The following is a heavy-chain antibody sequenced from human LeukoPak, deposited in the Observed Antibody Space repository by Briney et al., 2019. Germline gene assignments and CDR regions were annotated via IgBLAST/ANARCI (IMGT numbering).Heavy chain of an antibody. V-gene: IGHV4-31*03. Sequence: SQTLSLTCTVSGGSISSGGYYWSWIRQHPGKGLEWIGYIYYSGSTYYNPSLKSRVTISVDTSKNQFSLKLSSVTAADTAVYYCARAVDIVVVPTLWGQGTLVTVSS. CDR3: ARAVDIVVVPTL. CDR1: GGSISSGGYY. D-gene: IGHD2-2*03. J-gene: IGHJ4*02. CDR2: IYYSGST.